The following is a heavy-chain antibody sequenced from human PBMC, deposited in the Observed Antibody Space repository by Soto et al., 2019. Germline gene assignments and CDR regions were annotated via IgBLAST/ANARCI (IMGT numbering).Heavy chain of an antibody. Sequence: GGSLRLSCAASGFTFSRNWMSWVRQAPGKGLVWVSSIKGDGSATYYADSVKGRFTLSRDNAKNTLYLQMNSLRAEDTAVYYCVRGEGGWETYWGQGTLVTVSS. J-gene: IGHJ4*02. CDR1: GFTFSRNW. D-gene: IGHD6-19*01. CDR2: IKGDGSAT. V-gene: IGHV3-74*01. CDR3: VRGEGGWETY.